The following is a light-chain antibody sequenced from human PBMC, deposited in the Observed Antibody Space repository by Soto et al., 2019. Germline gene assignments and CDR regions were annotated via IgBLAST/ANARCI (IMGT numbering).Light chain of an antibody. V-gene: IGLV2-14*01. J-gene: IGLJ1*01. Sequence: QSVLTQPASVSGSPGQSITISCTGTSSDVGAYDYVSWCQQLPGKAPKLIISEVSNRPSGVSYRFSGSKPGNTASLTISGLHPEDEASYYCTSYTTISTRVFGTGTKVTVL. CDR1: SSDVGAYDY. CDR2: EVS. CDR3: TSYTTISTRV.